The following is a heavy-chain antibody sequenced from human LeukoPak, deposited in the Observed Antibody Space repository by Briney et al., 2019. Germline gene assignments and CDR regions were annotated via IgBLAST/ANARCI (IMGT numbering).Heavy chain of an antibody. CDR3: ARVSGTWGHSFDI. J-gene: IGHJ3*02. D-gene: IGHD7-27*01. CDR2: ISSSRSYI. V-gene: IGHV3-21*01. CDR1: GFSFSTYS. Sequence: GGSLRLSCAASGFSFSTYSMNWVRQAPGKGLEWVSSISSSRSYIYYADSVKGRFTISRDNAKNSLYLQMNSLRAEDAAVYYCARVSGTWGHSFDIWGQGTMVTVSS.